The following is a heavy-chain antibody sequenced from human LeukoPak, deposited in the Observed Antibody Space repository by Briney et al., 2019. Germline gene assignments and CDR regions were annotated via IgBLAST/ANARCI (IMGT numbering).Heavy chain of an antibody. J-gene: IGHJ4*02. V-gene: IGHV3-23*01. CDR3: VIERGEMVTWLFLHDY. CDR1: GFIFSSYA. CDR2: ISASGGST. D-gene: IGHD5-24*01. Sequence: GGSLRLSCAASGFIFSSYAMSWVRQDPGKGLEWVAAISASGGSTYYPDSVKGRFTISRDNSKNTLYLQMNSLRAEDTAVYYCVIERGEMVTWLFLHDYCGQGSLVTVSS.